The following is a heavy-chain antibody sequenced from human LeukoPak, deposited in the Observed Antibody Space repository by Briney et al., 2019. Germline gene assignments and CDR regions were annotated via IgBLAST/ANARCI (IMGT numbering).Heavy chain of an antibody. Sequence: ASVKVSCKASGYTFTSYGISWVRQAPGQGLEWMGWISAYNGNTNYAQKLQGRVTITTDTSTSTAYMELRSLRSDDTAVYYCARRPITMVRGVIITWCDPGGRETVVSV. V-gene: IGHV1-18*01. J-gene: IGHJ5*02. CDR3: ARRPITMVRGVIITWCDP. D-gene: IGHD3-10*01. CDR1: GYTFTSYG. CDR2: ISAYNGNT.